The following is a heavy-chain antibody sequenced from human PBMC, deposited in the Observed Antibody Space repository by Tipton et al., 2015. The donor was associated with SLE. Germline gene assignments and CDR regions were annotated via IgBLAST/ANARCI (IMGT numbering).Heavy chain of an antibody. V-gene: IGHV4-34*01. J-gene: IGHJ4*02. Sequence: TLSLTCAVYGESFSGYYWTWIRQPPGKGLEWIGEVDPSGSTNYNPSLRSRVTISIDTSKNQFSLRLKSVTAADTAVHYCARGGGPWGYYFDNWGQGNLVTVSS. CDR1: GESFSGYY. CDR2: VDPSGST. D-gene: IGHD1-26*01. CDR3: ARGGGPWGYYFDN.